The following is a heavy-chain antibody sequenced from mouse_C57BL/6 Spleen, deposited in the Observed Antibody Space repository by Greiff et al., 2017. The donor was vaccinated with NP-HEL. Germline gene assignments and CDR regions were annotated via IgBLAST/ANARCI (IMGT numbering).Heavy chain of an antibody. CDR2: IDPSDSYT. Sequence: QVQLQQPGAELVMPGASVKLSCKASGYTFTSYWMHWVKQRPGQGLEWIGEIDPSDSYTNYNQKFKGKSTLTVDKSSSTAYMQLSSLTSEDSAVYYCARGGSSYVDYAMDYWVQGTSVTVSS. V-gene: IGHV1-69*01. J-gene: IGHJ4*01. D-gene: IGHD1-1*01. CDR3: ARGGSSYVDYAMDY. CDR1: GYTFTSYW.